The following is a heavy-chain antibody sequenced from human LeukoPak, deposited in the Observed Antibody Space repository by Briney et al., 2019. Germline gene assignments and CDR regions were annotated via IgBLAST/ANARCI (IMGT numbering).Heavy chain of an antibody. CDR3: AAWGRDTSGYY. CDR1: GGSISSYY. Sequence: SETLSLTCTVSGGSISSYYWRWIRQPPGKGLEWIGYIYYSGSTNYNPSLKSRVTISVDTSKNQFSLKLSSVTAADTAVYYCAAWGRDTSGYYWGQGTLVTVSS. CDR2: IYYSGST. V-gene: IGHV4-59*01. D-gene: IGHD3-22*01. J-gene: IGHJ4*02.